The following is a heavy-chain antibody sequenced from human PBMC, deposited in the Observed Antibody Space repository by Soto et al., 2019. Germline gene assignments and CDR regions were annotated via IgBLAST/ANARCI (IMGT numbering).Heavy chain of an antibody. D-gene: IGHD3-16*02. V-gene: IGHV4-34*01. J-gene: IGHJ4*02. CDR2: INHSGST. CDR3: ARGGYDYVWGSYRNSPSYYFDY. Sequence: ASETLSLTCAAYGGSFSGYYWSWIRQPPGKGLEWIGEINHSGSTNYNPSLKSRVTISVDTSKNQFSLKLSSVTAADTAVYYCARGGYDYVWGSYRNSPSYYFDYWGQGTLVTVSS. CDR1: GGSFSGYY.